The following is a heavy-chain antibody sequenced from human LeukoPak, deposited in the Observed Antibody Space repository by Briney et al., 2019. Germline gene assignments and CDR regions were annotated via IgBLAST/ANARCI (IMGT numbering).Heavy chain of an antibody. Sequence: PGGSLRLSCAASGFTFSSYAMHWVRQAPGKGLEWVAFIRYDGSNKYYADSVKGRFTISRDNSKNTLYLQMNSLRAEDTAVYYCAKDFQLVRGVIRDYWGQGTLVTVSS. CDR3: AKDFQLVRGVIRDY. J-gene: IGHJ4*02. D-gene: IGHD3-10*01. CDR1: GFTFSSYA. V-gene: IGHV3-30*02. CDR2: IRYDGSNK.